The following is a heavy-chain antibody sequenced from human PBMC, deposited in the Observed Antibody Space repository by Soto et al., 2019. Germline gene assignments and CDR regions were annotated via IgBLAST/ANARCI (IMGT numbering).Heavy chain of an antibody. CDR1: GFTFSSYG. Sequence: GGSLRLSCAASGFTFSSYGMHWVRQAPGKGLEWVAVISYDGSNKYYADSVKGRFTISRDNSKNTLYLQMNSLRVEDTAVYYCAKDGYSNYPALDYYYGMDVWGQGTTVTVSS. V-gene: IGHV3-30*18. D-gene: IGHD4-4*01. J-gene: IGHJ6*02. CDR3: AKDGYSNYPALDYYYGMDV. CDR2: ISYDGSNK.